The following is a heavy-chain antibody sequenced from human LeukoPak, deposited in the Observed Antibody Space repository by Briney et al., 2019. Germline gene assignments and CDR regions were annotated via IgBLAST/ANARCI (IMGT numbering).Heavy chain of an antibody. Sequence: ASVKVSCKASGYTFTSYGISWVRQAPAQGLEWMGGISAYNGNTNYAQKLQGRVTMTTDTFTSTAYMELRSLRSDDTAVYYCARANPSVVRFLEWSHMDVWGKGTTVTVSS. J-gene: IGHJ6*03. CDR2: ISAYNGNT. CDR1: GYTFTSYG. D-gene: IGHD3-3*01. V-gene: IGHV1-18*01. CDR3: ARANPSVVRFLEWSHMDV.